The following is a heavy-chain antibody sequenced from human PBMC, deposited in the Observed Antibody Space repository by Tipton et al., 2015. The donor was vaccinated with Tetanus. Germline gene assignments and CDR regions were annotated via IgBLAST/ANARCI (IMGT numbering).Heavy chain of an antibody. Sequence: TLSLTCTVSGGPMNNFYWTWIRQPPGKGLEWIGHVYFSGTTSYNPSLKSRVTMPLDTSKNLFSLRLTAMTAADTAVYYCARDWEGGYGMDVWGQGTTVTVSS. J-gene: IGHJ6*02. D-gene: IGHD1-26*01. CDR1: GGPMNNFY. CDR2: VYFSGTT. V-gene: IGHV4-59*01. CDR3: ARDWEGGYGMDV.